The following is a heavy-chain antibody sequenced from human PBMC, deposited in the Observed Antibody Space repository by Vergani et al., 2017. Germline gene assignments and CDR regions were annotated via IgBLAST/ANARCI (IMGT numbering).Heavy chain of an antibody. Sequence: EVQLVESGGGLVQPGGSLRLSCAASGFTFSSYWMSWVRQAPGKGLEWVATIKQDGSEKYYVDSVQVRFTISRDNAKNSLYLQMNSLRAEDTAVYYCASDKAYYGSGSRFDYWGQGTLVTVSS. J-gene: IGHJ4*02. CDR3: ASDKAYYGSGSRFDY. CDR1: GFTFSSYW. D-gene: IGHD3-10*01. V-gene: IGHV3-7*01. CDR2: IKQDGSEK.